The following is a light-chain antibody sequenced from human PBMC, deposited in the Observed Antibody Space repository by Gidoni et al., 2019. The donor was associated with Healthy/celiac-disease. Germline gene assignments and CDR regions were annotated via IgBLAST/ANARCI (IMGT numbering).Light chain of an antibody. J-gene: IGKJ3*01. Sequence: EIVLTQSPATLSLSPGERATLSCRASQSVSSYLAWYQQKPGQAPRRLIYDASNRATGIPARFSGSGSGTDFTLTISGLEPEYFAVYYCQQRFTFGPGTKVDIK. CDR3: QQRFT. V-gene: IGKV3-11*01. CDR1: QSVSSY. CDR2: DAS.